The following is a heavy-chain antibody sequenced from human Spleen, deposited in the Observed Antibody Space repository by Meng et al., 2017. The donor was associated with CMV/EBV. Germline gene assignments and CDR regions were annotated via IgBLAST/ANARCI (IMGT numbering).Heavy chain of an antibody. Sequence: CAGSGFTFDDYGMSWVRQVPGKGLEWVSFINWNAGSSGYADSVKGRFTISRDNAKNSLYLQMNSLRAEDTALYYCAREGPTEVYFDNWGQGILVTVSS. CDR1: GFTFDDYG. V-gene: IGHV3-20*04. CDR3: AREGPTEVYFDN. CDR2: INWNAGSS. J-gene: IGHJ4*02.